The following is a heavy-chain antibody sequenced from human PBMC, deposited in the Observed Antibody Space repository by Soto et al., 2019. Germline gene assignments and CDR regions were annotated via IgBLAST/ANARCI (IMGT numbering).Heavy chain of an antibody. Sequence: SETLSLTCTVSGGSISSSSYYWGWIRQPPWKRLEWIGSIYYSGSTYYNPSLKSRVTISVDTSKNQFSLKLSSVTAADTAVYYCARRGGRFYYFYGMDVWGQGXTVTV. CDR1: GGSISSSSYY. CDR3: ARRGGRFYYFYGMDV. J-gene: IGHJ6*02. CDR2: IYYSGST. D-gene: IGHD3-3*01. V-gene: IGHV4-39*01.